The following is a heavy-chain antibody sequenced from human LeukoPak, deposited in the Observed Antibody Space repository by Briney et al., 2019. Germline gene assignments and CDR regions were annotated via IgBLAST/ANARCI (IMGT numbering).Heavy chain of an antibody. CDR1: GLTIDIHA. Sequence: GGSLRLSCAASGLTIDIHAMTWVRQAPGKGLEWVSTISASGDITHFADSVRGRFTISRDNSRNTLYLQMKNLRAEDTAMYYCAKAYSSGYYPYDYWGQGALVSVSS. CDR2: ISASGDIT. J-gene: IGHJ4*02. V-gene: IGHV3-23*01. D-gene: IGHD6-19*01. CDR3: AKAYSSGYYPYDY.